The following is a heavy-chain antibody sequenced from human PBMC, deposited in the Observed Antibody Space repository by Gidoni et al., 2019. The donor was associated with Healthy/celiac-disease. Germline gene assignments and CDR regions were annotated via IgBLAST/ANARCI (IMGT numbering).Heavy chain of an antibody. V-gene: IGHV4-34*01. CDR2: INHSGST. Sequence: QVQLQQWGAGLLKPSETLSLTCAVYGGSFSGYYWSWIRQPPGKGLEWIGEINHSGSTNYNPSLKSRVTISVDTSKNQFSLKLSSVTAADTAVYYCARAWSITMIVVVTRDAFDIWGQGTMVTVSS. D-gene: IGHD3-22*01. J-gene: IGHJ3*02. CDR1: GGSFSGYY. CDR3: ARAWSITMIVVVTRDAFDI.